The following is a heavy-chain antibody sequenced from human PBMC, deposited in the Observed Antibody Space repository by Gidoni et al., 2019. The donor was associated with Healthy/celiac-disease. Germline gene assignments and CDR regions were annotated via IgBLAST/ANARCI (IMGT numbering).Heavy chain of an antibody. Sequence: QVQLVQSGAEVKKPGASGKVSCQVSGDTLTELSMHWVRQAPGKGLEWIGGFDPEDGETIYAQKFQGRVTMTDHTSTDTAYMELSSLRSEDTAVYYCATDLGYYDSSGYSDYWGQGTLVTVSS. D-gene: IGHD3-22*01. V-gene: IGHV1-24*01. CDR2: FDPEDGET. J-gene: IGHJ4*02. CDR1: GDTLTELS. CDR3: ATDLGYYDSSGYSDY.